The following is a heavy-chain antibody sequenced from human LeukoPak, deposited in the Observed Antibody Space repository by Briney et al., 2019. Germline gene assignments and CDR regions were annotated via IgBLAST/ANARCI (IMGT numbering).Heavy chain of an antibody. D-gene: IGHD1-1*01. J-gene: IGHJ4*02. CDR3: ARSPNWNYSDY. V-gene: IGHV1-69*13. CDR1: GYTFTGYY. Sequence: SVKVSCKASGYTFTGYYMHWVRQAPGQGLEWMGGIIPIFGTANYAQKFQGRVTITADESTSTAYMELSSLRSEDTAVYYCARSPNWNYSDYWGQGTLVTVSS. CDR2: IIPIFGTA.